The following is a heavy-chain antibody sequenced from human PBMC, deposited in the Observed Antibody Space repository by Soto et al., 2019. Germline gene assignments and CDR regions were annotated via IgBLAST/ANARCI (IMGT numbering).Heavy chain of an antibody. CDR1: GGTFSSYA. Sequence: QVQLVQSGAEVKKPGSSVKVSCKASGGTFSSYAISWVRQAPGQGLEWMGGIIPIFGTANYAQKFQGRATITADESTSTAYMELSGLSSEDTAVYYCARSDYVWGSYRYTHLFDYWGQGTLVTVSS. V-gene: IGHV1-69*01. CDR3: ARSDYVWGSYRYTHLFDY. J-gene: IGHJ4*02. CDR2: IIPIFGTA. D-gene: IGHD3-16*02.